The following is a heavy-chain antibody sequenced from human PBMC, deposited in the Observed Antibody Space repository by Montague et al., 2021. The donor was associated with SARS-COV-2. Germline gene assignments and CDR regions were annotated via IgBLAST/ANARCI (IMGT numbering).Heavy chain of an antibody. CDR1: GFTFSSSA. J-gene: IGHJ5*02. CDR2: ISGSGGSI. CDR3: AKEQQQRAAWWGFHP. Sequence: SLRLSCAASGFTFSSSAMSWVRQAPGKGLEWVSAISGSGGSIYCADSVKGRFTISRDNSKNTLYLQMNSLRAEDTAVYYCAKEQQQRAAWWGFHPWGQGTRVAVAS. V-gene: IGHV3-23*01. D-gene: IGHD6-13*01.